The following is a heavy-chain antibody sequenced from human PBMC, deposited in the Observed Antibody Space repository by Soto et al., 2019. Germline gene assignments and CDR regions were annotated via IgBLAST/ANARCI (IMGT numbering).Heavy chain of an antibody. CDR3: ARDVFDNFDWLFPFDY. CDR1: GYTFTSYG. CDR2: ISAYNGNT. V-gene: IGHV1-18*01. D-gene: IGHD3-9*01. J-gene: IGHJ4*02. Sequence: QVQLVQSGAEVKKPGASVKVSCKASGYTFTSYGISWVRQAPGQGLEWMGWISAYNGNTNYAQKLQGRVTMATDTSTSTAYMELRSLRSDDTAVYYCARDVFDNFDWLFPFDYWGQGTLVTVSS.